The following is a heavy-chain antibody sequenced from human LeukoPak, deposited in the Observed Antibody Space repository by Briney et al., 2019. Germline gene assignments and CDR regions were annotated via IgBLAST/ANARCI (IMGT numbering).Heavy chain of an antibody. J-gene: IGHJ4*02. D-gene: IGHD7-27*01. CDR3: ARAELGLYFFDY. Sequence: SETLSLTCTVSGGSINNYYWSWVRQPAGKGLEWIGRIYSSGSTNYNPSLKSRVTMPVDTSNNQFSLKLNSVTAADTAAYYCARAELGLYFFDYWGQGTLVTVSS. V-gene: IGHV4-4*07. CDR1: GGSINNYY. CDR2: IYSSGST.